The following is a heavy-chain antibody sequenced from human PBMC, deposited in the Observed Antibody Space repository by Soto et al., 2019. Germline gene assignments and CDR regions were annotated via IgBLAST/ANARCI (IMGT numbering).Heavy chain of an antibody. J-gene: IGHJ4*02. Sequence: QVQLVQSGAEVKKPGASVKVSCKASGYTFTSYDINWVRQATGQGLEWMGWMNPNSGNTGRAQKFQGGVTMTSNTAISTAYMELSSLRAEYTGVYYCAREADSGRADWWGQGSRVTVSS. CDR3: AREADSGRADW. V-gene: IGHV1-8*01. D-gene: IGHD1-26*01. CDR2: MNPNSGNT. CDR1: GYTFTSYD.